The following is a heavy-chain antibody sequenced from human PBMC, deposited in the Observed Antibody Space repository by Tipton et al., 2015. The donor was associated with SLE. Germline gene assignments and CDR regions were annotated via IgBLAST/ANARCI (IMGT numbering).Heavy chain of an antibody. V-gene: IGHV4-61*02. Sequence: TLSLTCTVSGGSISSGSYYWSWIRQPAGKGLEWIGRIYTSGSTNYNPSLKSRVTISVDTSKNQFSLKLSSVTAADTAVYYRARVPNGMEWLLSWGQGTLVTVSS. CDR2: IYTSGST. CDR3: ARVPNGMEWLLS. D-gene: IGHD3-3*01. CDR1: GGSISSGSYY. J-gene: IGHJ5*02.